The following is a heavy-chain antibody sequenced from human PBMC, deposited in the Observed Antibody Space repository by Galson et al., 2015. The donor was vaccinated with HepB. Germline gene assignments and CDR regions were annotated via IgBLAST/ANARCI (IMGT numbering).Heavy chain of an antibody. CDR2: IIPILGIA. D-gene: IGHD2-2*03. CDR1: GGTFSSYT. V-gene: IGHV1-69*02. J-gene: IGHJ4*02. Sequence: SVKVSCKASGGTFSSYTISWVRQAPGQGLEWMGRIIPILGIANYAQKFQGRVTITADKSTSTAYMELSSLRSEDTAVYYCARGSGILDIVVVPAAPAYYFDYWGQGTLVTVSS. CDR3: ARGSGILDIVVVPAAPAYYFDY.